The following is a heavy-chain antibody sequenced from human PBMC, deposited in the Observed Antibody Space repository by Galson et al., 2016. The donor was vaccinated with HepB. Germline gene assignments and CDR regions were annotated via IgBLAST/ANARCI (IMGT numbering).Heavy chain of an antibody. CDR3: VSLDIVAAPR. Sequence: SVKVSCKASGGAYRSYAVTWVRQAPGQGLGWMGGIIPIFGTPNYAQKIQGRVAITADDSTNIVYMELSSLKSEDTAVYYCVSLDIVAAPRWGQGTLVTVSS. CDR2: IIPIFGTP. D-gene: IGHD5-12*01. CDR1: GGAYRSYA. V-gene: IGHV1-69*13. J-gene: IGHJ4*02.